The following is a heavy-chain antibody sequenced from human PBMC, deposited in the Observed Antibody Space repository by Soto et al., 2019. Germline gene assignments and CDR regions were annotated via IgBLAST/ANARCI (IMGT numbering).Heavy chain of an antibody. Sequence: PSETLSLTCAVSGGSISSGGYSWSWIRQPPGKGLEWIGYIYHSGRTYYNPSLKSRVTISVDRSKNQFSLKLSSVTAADTAVYYCASVPDYWGQGTLVTVSS. D-gene: IGHD2-2*01. V-gene: IGHV4-30-2*01. J-gene: IGHJ4*02. CDR3: ASVPDY. CDR2: IYHSGRT. CDR1: GGSISSGGYS.